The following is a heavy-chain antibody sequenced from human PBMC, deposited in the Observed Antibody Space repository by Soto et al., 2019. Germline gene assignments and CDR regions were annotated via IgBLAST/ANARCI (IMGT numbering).Heavy chain of an antibody. J-gene: IGHJ4*02. V-gene: IGHV1-46*03. D-gene: IGHD5-18*01. CDR3: ARGARRGYGYGHGVDY. CDR2: INPSGGST. CDR1: GYTFTSYY. Sequence: ASVKVSCKASGYTFTSYYMHWLRQAPGQGLEWMGIINPSGGSTSYAQKFQGRVTMTRDTSTSTVYMELSSLRSEDTAVYYCARGARRGYGYGHGVDYWGQGTLVTVSS.